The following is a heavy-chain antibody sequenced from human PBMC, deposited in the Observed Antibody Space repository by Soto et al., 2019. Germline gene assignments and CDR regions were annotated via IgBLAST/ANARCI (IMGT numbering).Heavy chain of an antibody. D-gene: IGHD1-26*01. V-gene: IGHV4-59*01. CDR3: ARLVGATPGLDYYYGMDV. CDR2: IYYSGST. CDR1: GGSISSYY. J-gene: IGHJ6*02. Sequence: KASETLSLTCTVSGGSISSYYWSWIRQPPGKGLEWIGYIYYSGSTNYNPSLKSRVTISVDTSKNQFSLKLSSVTAADTAVYYCARLVGATPGLDYYYGMDVWGQGTTVTVSS.